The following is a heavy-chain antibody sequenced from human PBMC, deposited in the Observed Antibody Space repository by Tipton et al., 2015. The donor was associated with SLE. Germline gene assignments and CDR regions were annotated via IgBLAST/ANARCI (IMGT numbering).Heavy chain of an antibody. CDR2: IYYSGST. Sequence: TLSLTCTVSGGSISSSSYYWGWIRQPPGKGLEWIGSIYYSGSTYYNPSLKSQVTISVDTSKNQFSLKLSCVTAADTAVYYCARDPSRYSGSQSPFDYWGQGTLVTVSS. CDR3: ARDPSRYSGSQSPFDY. CDR1: GGSISSSSYY. J-gene: IGHJ4*02. D-gene: IGHD1-26*01. V-gene: IGHV4-39*07.